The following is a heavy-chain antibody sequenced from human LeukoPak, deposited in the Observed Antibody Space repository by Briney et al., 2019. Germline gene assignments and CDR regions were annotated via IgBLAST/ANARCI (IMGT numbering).Heavy chain of an antibody. CDR1: GGSISSYY. CDR3: AGNYVDSLYRPF. D-gene: IGHD3-22*01. CDR2: IYYSGST. J-gene: IGHJ3*01. Sequence: SETLSLTCTVSGGSISSYYWSWIRQPPGKGPEWIGYIYYSGSTNYNPSLKSRVNISVDTSKNQFSLKLSSVAAADTAGYYCAGNYVDSLYRPFWGQGTMVTVSS. V-gene: IGHV4-59*01.